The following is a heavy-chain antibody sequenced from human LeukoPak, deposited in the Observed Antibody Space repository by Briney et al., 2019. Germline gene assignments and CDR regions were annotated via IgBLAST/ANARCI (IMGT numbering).Heavy chain of an antibody. CDR3: ARNGGITIFGVITPTYYMDV. CDR2: IIPIFGTA. D-gene: IGHD3-3*01. Sequence: ASVKVSCKASGGTFSSYAISWVRQAPGQGLEWMGGIIPIFGTANYAQKFQGRVTITADESTSTAYMELSSLRSEDTAVYYCARNGGITIFGVITPTYYMDVWGKGTTVTVSS. J-gene: IGHJ6*03. CDR1: GGTFSSYA. V-gene: IGHV1-69*13.